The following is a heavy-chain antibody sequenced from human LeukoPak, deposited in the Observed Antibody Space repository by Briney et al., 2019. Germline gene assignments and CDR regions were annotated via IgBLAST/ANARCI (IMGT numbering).Heavy chain of an antibody. J-gene: IGHJ4*02. CDR3: ARGRRMNYYDSSGYYGLDY. Sequence: SETLSLTCAVYGGSFSGYYWSWIRQPPGKGLEWIGEINHSGSTNYNPSLKSRVTISVDTSKNQFSLKLSSVTAADTAVYYCARGRRMNYYDSSGYYGLDYWGQGTLDTVSS. V-gene: IGHV4-34*01. D-gene: IGHD3-22*01. CDR2: INHSGST. CDR1: GGSFSGYY.